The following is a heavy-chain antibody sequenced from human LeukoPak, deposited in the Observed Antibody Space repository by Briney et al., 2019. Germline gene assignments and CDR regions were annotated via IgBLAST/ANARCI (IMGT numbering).Heavy chain of an antibody. D-gene: IGHD2-21*02. CDR3: AKCDFYGDLFDP. CDR2: ISGSGGST. V-gene: IGHV3-23*01. CDR1: GFTFSNCA. J-gene: IGHJ5*02. Sequence: GGSLRLSCAASGFTFSNCAMSWVRQPPGKGLEWVSDISGSGGSTSYAASVKGRFTISRDNSKNTLYLQMNSLRVEDTAVYYCAKCDFYGDLFDPWGQGTLVTVSS.